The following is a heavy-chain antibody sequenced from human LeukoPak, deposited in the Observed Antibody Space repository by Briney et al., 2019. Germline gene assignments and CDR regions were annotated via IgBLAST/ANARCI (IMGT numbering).Heavy chain of an antibody. CDR1: GDSLISNY. V-gene: IGHV4-59*01. Sequence: MSSETLSLTCTVSGDSLISNYWSWIRQPPGKGLEWIGYIYHSGNTNYNPSLKSRVTMSVDTSQNQFSLKLSSVTAADTAMYYCASLTYYDFWSGYFSEYWFDPWGQGTLVTVSS. D-gene: IGHD3-3*01. J-gene: IGHJ5*02. CDR2: IYHSGNT. CDR3: ASLTYYDFWSGYFSEYWFDP.